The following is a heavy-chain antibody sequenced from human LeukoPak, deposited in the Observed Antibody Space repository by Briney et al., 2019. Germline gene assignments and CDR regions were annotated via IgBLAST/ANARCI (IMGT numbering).Heavy chain of an antibody. CDR2: IYPGDSDA. CDR3: ARTYCGGDCYYSYFDS. CDR1: GYSFTTYW. Sequence: GESLKISCKGSGYSFTTYWIAWVRQMPGKGLEWMGIIYPGDSDARYSPSFQGQVTIPADKSISTAYLQWNSLEASVTAMYFCARTYCGGDCYYSYFDSWGQGTLVTVSS. D-gene: IGHD2-21*02. J-gene: IGHJ4*02. V-gene: IGHV5-51*01.